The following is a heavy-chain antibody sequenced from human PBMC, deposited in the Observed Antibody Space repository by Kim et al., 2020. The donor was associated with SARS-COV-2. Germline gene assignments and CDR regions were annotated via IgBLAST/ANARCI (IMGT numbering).Heavy chain of an antibody. CDR2: ISSSSSYT. CDR3: ARDAEMATITVDY. D-gene: IGHD5-12*01. CDR1: GFTFSDYY. Sequence: GGSLRLSCAASGFTFSDYYMNWIRQAPGKGLECVSYISSSSSYTNYADSVKGRFTISRDNAKNSLYLQMNSLRAEDTAVYYCARDAEMATITVDYWGQGTLVTVSS. V-gene: IGHV3-11*06. J-gene: IGHJ4*02.